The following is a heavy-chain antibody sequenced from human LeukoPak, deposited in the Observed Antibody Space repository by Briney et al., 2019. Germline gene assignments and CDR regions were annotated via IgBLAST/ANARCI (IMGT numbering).Heavy chain of an antibody. CDR1: GISLNNYA. CDR3: AKRGVVIRGILVIGYHQEAYHYDF. J-gene: IGHJ4*02. CDR2: ISERGGST. V-gene: IGHV3-23*01. D-gene: IGHD3-10*01. Sequence: GGSLRLSCVVSGISLNNYAMTWVRQAPGKGLEWVSYISERGGSTTYADSVKGRFTISRDTSLNTLYLQLNNLRDEDTAVYFCAKRGVVIRGILVIGYHQEAYHYDFWGQGVLVTVYS.